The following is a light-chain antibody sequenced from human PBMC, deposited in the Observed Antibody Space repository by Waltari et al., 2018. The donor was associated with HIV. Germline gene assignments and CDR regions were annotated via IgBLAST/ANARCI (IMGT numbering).Light chain of an antibody. J-gene: IGLJ3*02. CDR2: EDS. V-gene: IGLV2-14*01. CDR1: SNTGDDYQY. Sequence: QSALTQPASVSGSPGQSITISCTGTSNTGDDYQYVSWYQHHPGKAPKVIIYEDSHRPSGVSNRFSGSKSGNTASLTISGLQPEDEADYFCASYISSSSPEFGGGTKVTVL. CDR3: ASYISSSSPE.